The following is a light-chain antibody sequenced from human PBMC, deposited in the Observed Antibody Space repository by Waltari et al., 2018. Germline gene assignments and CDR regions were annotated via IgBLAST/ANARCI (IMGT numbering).Light chain of an antibody. Sequence: DIQMTQSPPSLSASVGDRVTITCRASQSISNSLNWYQQKPGKAPKLLISAASSLQSGVPSSFSGSGSGTDCTLTISSLQPEDFATYYCQQSYRIPRTFGQGTKVEIK. CDR2: AAS. V-gene: IGKV1-39*01. CDR1: QSISNS. CDR3: QQSYRIPRT. J-gene: IGKJ1*01.